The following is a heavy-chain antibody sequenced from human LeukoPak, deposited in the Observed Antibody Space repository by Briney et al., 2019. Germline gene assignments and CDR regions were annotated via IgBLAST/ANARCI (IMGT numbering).Heavy chain of an antibody. CDR2: IIPIFGTA. CDR3: ARGRSPYTMVRGVIGWFDP. D-gene: IGHD3-10*01. Sequence: SVKVSCKASGGTFSSYAISWVRQAPGQGLEWMGGIIPIFGTANYAQKFQGRVTITADESTSTAYMELSSLRSEDTAVYYCARGRSPYTMVRGVIGWFDPWGQGTLVTVSS. CDR1: GGTFSSYA. V-gene: IGHV1-69*13. J-gene: IGHJ5*02.